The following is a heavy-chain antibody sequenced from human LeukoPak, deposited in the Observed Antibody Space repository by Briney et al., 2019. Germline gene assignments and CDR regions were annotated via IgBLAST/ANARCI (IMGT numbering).Heavy chain of an antibody. V-gene: IGHV3-48*04. Sequence: GGSLRLSCAASGFTFSSYAMHWVRQAPGKGLEWVSYISSSGSTIYYADSVKGRFTISRDNAKNSLYLQMNSLRAEDTAVYYCARGNAVAGPVYYYYGMDVWGQGTTVTVSS. J-gene: IGHJ6*02. CDR1: GFTFSSYA. D-gene: IGHD6-19*01. CDR3: ARGNAVAGPVYYYYGMDV. CDR2: ISSSGSTI.